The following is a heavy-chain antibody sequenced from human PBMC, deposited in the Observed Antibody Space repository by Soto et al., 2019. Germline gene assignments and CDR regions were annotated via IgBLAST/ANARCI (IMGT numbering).Heavy chain of an antibody. V-gene: IGHV3-21*01. Sequence: GGSLRLSCAVSGFNFNNYGINWVRQAPGKGLEWVSSVSKSDYTYYSDSVKGRFTISRDNAKNSVSPQMNTLRAEDTAVYYCAREDSIIIPAVSDFWGQGTLVTVSS. J-gene: IGHJ4*02. CDR2: VSKSDYT. CDR3: AREDSIIIPAVSDF. CDR1: GFNFNNYG. D-gene: IGHD2-2*01.